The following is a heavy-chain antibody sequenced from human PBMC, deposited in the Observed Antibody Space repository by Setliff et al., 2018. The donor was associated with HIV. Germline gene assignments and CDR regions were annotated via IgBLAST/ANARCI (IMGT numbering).Heavy chain of an antibody. J-gene: IGHJ3*02. V-gene: IGHV4-4*09. CDR2: IYIIGTT. CDR1: GGSIRSYY. D-gene: IGHD2-15*01. Sequence: PSETLSLTCTVSGGSIRSYYWSWIRQPPGKGLEWIAYIYIIGTTNYNPSLKSRVTISLDTSRNQFSLKLGSVTAADTAMYYCAREHCSGGSCNGFDIWGQGTMVTVSS. CDR3: AREHCSGGSCNGFDI.